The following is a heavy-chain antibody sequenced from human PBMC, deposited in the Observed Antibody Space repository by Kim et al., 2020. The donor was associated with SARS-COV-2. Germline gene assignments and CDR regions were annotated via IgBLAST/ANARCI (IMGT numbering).Heavy chain of an antibody. D-gene: IGHD1-26*01. J-gene: IGHJ4*02. CDR3: ARQGWELEYYFDY. V-gene: IGHV3-23*01. Sequence: YADSVKGRFTTSRHNSKNTLYLQMNSRRAEDTAVYYCARQGWELEYYFDYWGQGTLVTVSS.